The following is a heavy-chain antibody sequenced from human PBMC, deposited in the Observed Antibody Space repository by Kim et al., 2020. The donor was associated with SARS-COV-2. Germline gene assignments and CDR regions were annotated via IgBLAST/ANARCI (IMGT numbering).Heavy chain of an antibody. CDR2: IYYSGTT. J-gene: IGHJ4*02. V-gene: IGHV4-30-4*01. Sequence: SETLSLTCTVSGGSISSGDYSWSWIRQTPGKGLEWIGYIYYSGTTYYNPSLKSRVSISVDTSKNQFSLKLSSVTAADTAVYYCVRSAYYYDSRGYLVGPGGPVYWGQGTLVPVSS. D-gene: IGHD3-22*01. CDR1: GGSISSGDYS. CDR3: VRSAYYYDSRGYLVGPGGPVY.